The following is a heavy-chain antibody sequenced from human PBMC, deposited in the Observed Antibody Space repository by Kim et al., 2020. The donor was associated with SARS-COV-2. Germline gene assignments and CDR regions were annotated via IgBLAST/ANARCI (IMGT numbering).Heavy chain of an antibody. V-gene: IGHV4-59*13. J-gene: IGHJ4*02. CDR2: IYYSGST. CDR3: ARGAPSHRYSGSYFDY. D-gene: IGHD1-26*01. CDR1: GGSISSYY. Sequence: SETLSLTCTVSGGSISSYYWSWIRQPPGKGLEWIGYIYYSGSTNYNPSLKSRVTISVDTSKNQFSLKLSSVTAADTAVYYCARGAPSHRYSGSYFDYWGQGTLVTVSS.